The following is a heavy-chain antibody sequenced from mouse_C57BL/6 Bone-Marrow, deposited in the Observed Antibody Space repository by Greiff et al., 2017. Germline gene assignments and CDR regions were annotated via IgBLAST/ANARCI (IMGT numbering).Heavy chain of an antibody. V-gene: IGHV1-69*01. Sequence: VQLQQSGAELVMPGASVKLSCKASGYTFTSYWMHWVKQRPGQGLEWIGEIDPSDSYTNYNQKFKGKSTLTVDKSSSTAYMQLSSLTSEDSAVYYCARTPGLRLDYWGQGTTLTVSS. CDR2: IDPSDSYT. CDR3: ARTPGLRLDY. J-gene: IGHJ2*01. D-gene: IGHD2-4*01. CDR1: GYTFTSYW.